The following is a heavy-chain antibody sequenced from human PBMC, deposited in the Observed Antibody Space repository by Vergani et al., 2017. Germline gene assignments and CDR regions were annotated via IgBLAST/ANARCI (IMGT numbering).Heavy chain of an antibody. V-gene: IGHV3-30*18. CDR2: MSFDGSNK. CDR3: AKERQFLDLYYFGMDV. CDR1: GFTFSSYG. Sequence: QVQLVESGGGVVQPGRSLRLSCAASGFTFSSYGMHWVRQAPGKGLEWVAVMSFDGSNKYYADSVKGRFTISRDNSKNTLYPQMDSLRAEDTAVYYCAKERQFLDLYYFGMDVWGQGTTVTVSS. D-gene: IGHD1-7*01. J-gene: IGHJ6*02.